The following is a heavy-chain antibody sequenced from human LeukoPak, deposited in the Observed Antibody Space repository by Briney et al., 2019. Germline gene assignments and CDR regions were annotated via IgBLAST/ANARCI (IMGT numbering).Heavy chain of an antibody. CDR1: GSSVSSSH. J-gene: IGHJ4*02. Sequence: PSVTLSLTCVVSGSSVSSSHWNWIRQLPGKGLQWIVCLSYTGKTDYNPSLTSRVTISLDTSKNQVSLKVRSVTAADTAIYYCSEGYFEPFDHWGQGTLVTVSS. V-gene: IGHV4-59*02. CDR3: SEGYFEPFDH. D-gene: IGHD3-22*01. CDR2: LSYTGKT.